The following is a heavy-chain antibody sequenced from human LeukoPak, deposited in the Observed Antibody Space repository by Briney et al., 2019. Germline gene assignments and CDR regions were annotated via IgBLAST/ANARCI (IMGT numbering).Heavy chain of an antibody. CDR3: TRYYYDSSGYPRYYFDY. Sequence: ASVKVSCKVSGYTLTELSMHWVRQAPGKGLEWMGGFDPEDGETIYAQKFQGRVTMTEDTSTDTAYMELSSLRSEDTAVYYCTRYYYDSSGYPRYYFDYWGQGTLVTVSS. CDR2: FDPEDGET. J-gene: IGHJ4*02. V-gene: IGHV1-24*01. CDR1: GYTLTELS. D-gene: IGHD3-22*01.